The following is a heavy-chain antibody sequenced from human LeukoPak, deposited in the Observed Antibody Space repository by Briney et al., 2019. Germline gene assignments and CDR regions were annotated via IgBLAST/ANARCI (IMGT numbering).Heavy chain of an antibody. J-gene: IGHJ2*01. Sequence: SETLCLTCAVSGDSISSGDYYWSWIRQPAGKGLEWIGRVSSSGSTNYNPSLKSRVTISVDTSKNQFSLKLSSVTAADTAFYYCASQTLPGWYFNVWGRGTLVTVSS. V-gene: IGHV4-61*02. CDR2: VSSSGST. CDR1: GDSISSGDYY. CDR3: ASQTLPGWYFNV.